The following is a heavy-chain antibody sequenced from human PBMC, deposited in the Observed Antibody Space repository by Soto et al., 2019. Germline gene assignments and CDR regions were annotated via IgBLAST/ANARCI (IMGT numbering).Heavy chain of an antibody. CDR3: AFASRTDNWFDP. CDR1: GGSVSSGSYY. CDR2: IYYSGST. D-gene: IGHD2-2*01. J-gene: IGHJ5*02. V-gene: IGHV4-61*01. Sequence: SETLSLTCTVSGGSVSSGSYYWSWIRQPPGEGLEWIGYIYYSGSTNYNPSLKSRVTISVDTSKNQFSLKLSSVTAADTAVYYCAFASRTDNWFDPWGQGTLVTVS.